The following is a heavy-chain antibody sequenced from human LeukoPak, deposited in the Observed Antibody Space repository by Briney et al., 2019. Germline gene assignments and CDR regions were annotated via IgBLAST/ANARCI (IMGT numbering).Heavy chain of an antibody. CDR1: GFTFSSYS. D-gene: IGHD4-17*01. V-gene: IGHV3-21*01. J-gene: IGHJ4*02. CDR2: ISSSSSYI. Sequence: GGSLRLSRAASGFTFSSYSMNWVRQAPGKGLEWVSSISSSSSYIYYADSVKGRFTISRDNAKNSLYLQMNSLRAEDTAVYYCAREAMTTVTPFNYWGQGTLVTVSS. CDR3: AREAMTTVTPFNY.